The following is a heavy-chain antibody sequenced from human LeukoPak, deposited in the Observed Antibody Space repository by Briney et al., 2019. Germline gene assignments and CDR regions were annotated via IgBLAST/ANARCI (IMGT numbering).Heavy chain of an antibody. CDR1: GFTFSSYG. J-gene: IGHJ3*02. CDR3: AKDPYCSSTSCYDDAFDI. CDR2: IRYDGSNK. Sequence: GGSLRLSCAASGFTFSSYGMHWVRQAPCKGLEWVAFIRYDGSNKYYADSVKGRFTISRDNSKNTLYLQMNSLRAEDTAVYYCAKDPYCSSTSCYDDAFDIWGQGTMVTVSS. D-gene: IGHD2-2*01. V-gene: IGHV3-30*02.